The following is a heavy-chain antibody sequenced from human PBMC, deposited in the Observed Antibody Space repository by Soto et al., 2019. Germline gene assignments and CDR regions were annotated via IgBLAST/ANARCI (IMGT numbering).Heavy chain of an antibody. CDR3: ARMGGSSRGGYYYYGMDV. D-gene: IGHD2-15*01. Sequence: PDEWRKISGMGSANSLSSYWIGWMRPLTGKQLGWRGILNPGDSDTRYSPSFQGQVTISADKSISTAYLQWSSLKASDTAMYYCARMGGSSRGGYYYYGMDVWGQGTTVTVSS. CDR2: LNPGDSDT. J-gene: IGHJ6*02. V-gene: IGHV5-51*01. CDR1: ANSLSSYW.